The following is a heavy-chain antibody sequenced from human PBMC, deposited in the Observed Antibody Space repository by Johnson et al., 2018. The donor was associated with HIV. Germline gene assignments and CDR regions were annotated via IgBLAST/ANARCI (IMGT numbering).Heavy chain of an antibody. V-gene: IGHV3-30*04. CDR1: GFTFSSYA. J-gene: IGHJ3*02. Sequence: QMLLVESGGGVVQPGRSLRLSCAASGFTFSSYAMHWVRQAPGKGLDWVAVISYDASNKYYADSVKGRFTISRDNSKNTLYLQMNSLRTEDTAVYYCARVRGGTGHGAFDIWGQGTMVTVSS. CDR3: ARVRGGTGHGAFDI. CDR2: ISYDASNK.